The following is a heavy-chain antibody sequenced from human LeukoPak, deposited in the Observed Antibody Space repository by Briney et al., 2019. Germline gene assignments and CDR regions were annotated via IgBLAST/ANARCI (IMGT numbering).Heavy chain of an antibody. V-gene: IGHV3-23*01. CDR3: AKDKEGTVADYFDC. D-gene: IGHD3/OR15-3a*01. CDR2: ISGSGDTT. CDR1: GFTFSSYA. Sequence: GGSLRLSCAASGFTFSSYAMTWVRQAPGKGLERVSEISGSGDTTYYADSVKGRFTISWDNSKNTLYLQMNSLRAEDTALYYCAKDKEGTVADYFDCWGQGTLVTVSS. J-gene: IGHJ4*02.